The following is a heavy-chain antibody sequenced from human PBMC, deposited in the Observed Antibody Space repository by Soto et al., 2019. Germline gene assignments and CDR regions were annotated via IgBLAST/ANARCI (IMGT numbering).Heavy chain of an antibody. V-gene: IGHV6-1*01. Sequence: PSQTLPLTCAISGDSVSSNSGAWNWIRQSPSRGLEWLGRTYYRSKWYNEYAVSVKGRISINPDTSKNQFSLQLNSVTPEDSAVYYCARTQSVCQYWGQGTQVTVSS. CDR1: GDSVSSNSGA. J-gene: IGHJ4*02. CDR2: TYYRSKWYN. CDR3: ARTQSVCQY.